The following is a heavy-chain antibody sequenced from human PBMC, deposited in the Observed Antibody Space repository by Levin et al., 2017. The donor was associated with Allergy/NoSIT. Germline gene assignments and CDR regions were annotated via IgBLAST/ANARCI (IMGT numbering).Heavy chain of an antibody. CDR1: GFIFSSYA. D-gene: IGHD6-25*01. J-gene: IGHJ6*02. CDR3: ARDRRKAAPGGDFYHYYGMDV. V-gene: IGHV3-33*01. Sequence: GGSLRLSCAASGFIFSSYAMHWVRQAPGKGLEWVAVIWYDGINTYYGDSAKGRIIISRDNSKNTLYLQMNSLRVDDTAVYYCARDRRKAAPGGDFYHYYGMDVWGQGTTVTVSS. CDR2: IWYDGINT.